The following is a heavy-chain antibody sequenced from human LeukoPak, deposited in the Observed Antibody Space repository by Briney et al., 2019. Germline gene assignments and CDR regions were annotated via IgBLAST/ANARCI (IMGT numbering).Heavy chain of an antibody. D-gene: IGHD3-9*01. CDR2: IIPIFGTA. Sequence: ASVKVSCKASGGTFSSFAISWVRQAPRQGLEWMGGIIPIFGTANYAQKFQGRVTITADESTSTAYMELSSLRSEDTAVYYCARDSITILSNWFDPWGQGTLVTVSS. J-gene: IGHJ5*02. V-gene: IGHV1-69*13. CDR1: GGTFSSFA. CDR3: ARDSITILSNWFDP.